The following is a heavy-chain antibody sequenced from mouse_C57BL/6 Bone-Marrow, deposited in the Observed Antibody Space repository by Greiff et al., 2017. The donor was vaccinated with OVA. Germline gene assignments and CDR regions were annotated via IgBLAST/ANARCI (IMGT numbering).Heavy chain of an antibody. D-gene: IGHD1-1*01. J-gene: IGHJ1*03. CDR2: IHPNSGST. CDR1: GYTFTSYW. Sequence: QVQLQQPGAELVKPGASVKLSCKASGYTFTSYWMHRVKQRPGQGLEWIGMIHPNSGSTNYNEKFKSKATLTVDKSSSTAYMQLSSLTSEDSAVYYCARRYYYGSSYGWYFDVWGTGTTVTVSS. V-gene: IGHV1-64*01. CDR3: ARRYYYGSSYGWYFDV.